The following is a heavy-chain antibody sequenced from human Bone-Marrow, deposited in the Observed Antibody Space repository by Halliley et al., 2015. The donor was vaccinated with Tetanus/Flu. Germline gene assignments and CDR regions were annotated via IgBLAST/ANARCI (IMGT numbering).Heavy chain of an antibody. CDR1: GFSFSSYP. J-gene: IGHJ4*02. CDR3: AGDMGSEAQPGIMVMLETIDH. V-gene: IGHV3-21*01. CDR2: ISTSSGDR. Sequence: SLRLSCAASGFSFSSYPMNWVRQAPGKGLEWVSYISTSSGDRIYADSVRGRFTISRDNAKSSLYLQMHSLRADDTALYYCAGDMGSEAQPGIMVMLETIDHWGQGTLVTVSS. D-gene: IGHD2-8*01.